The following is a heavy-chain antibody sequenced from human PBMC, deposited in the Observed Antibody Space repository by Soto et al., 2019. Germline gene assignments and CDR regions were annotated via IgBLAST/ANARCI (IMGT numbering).Heavy chain of an antibody. D-gene: IGHD3-3*01. CDR1: GFTLSRYG. J-gene: IGHJ4*02. CDR3: AKGQRDRVGIKVEGIDY. Sequence: QVQLVEFGGGVAQPGRSLRLSCVGSGFTLSRYGIHWVRQAPGTGLESVALISNDGSSKYYGDSVKGRFIISRDNSKNTVYLHMNSLRTEDTAVYYCAKGQRDRVGIKVEGIDYWGQGTLVTVSS. CDR2: ISNDGSSK. V-gene: IGHV3-30*18.